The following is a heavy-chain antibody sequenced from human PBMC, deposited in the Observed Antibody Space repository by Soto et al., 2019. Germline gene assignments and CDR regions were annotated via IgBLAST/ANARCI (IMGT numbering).Heavy chain of an antibody. D-gene: IGHD3-16*01. V-gene: IGHV4-34*01. Sequence: QVQLQQWGAGLLKPSETLSLTCAVYGGSFSGYYWSWIRQPPGKGLEWIGEINHSGSTNYNPSLKSRFTISVDTSKNQFSRKLSSVTAAYTAVYYCARRLRFWGQGTLVTVSS. CDR3: ARRLRF. CDR2: INHSGST. CDR1: GGSFSGYY. J-gene: IGHJ4*02.